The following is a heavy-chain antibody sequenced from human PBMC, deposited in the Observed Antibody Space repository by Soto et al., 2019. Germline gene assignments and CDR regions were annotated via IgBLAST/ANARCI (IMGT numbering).Heavy chain of an antibody. D-gene: IGHD3-9*01. V-gene: IGHV1-69*13. J-gene: IGHJ4*02. CDR2: IIPIFGTA. CDR1: GGTFSSYA. Sequence: SVKVSCKASGGTFSSYAISWMRQAPGQGLEWMGGIIPIFGTANYAQKFQGRVTITADESTSTAYMELSSLRSEDTAVYYCARGSHYDILTGYYNLDYWGQGTLVTVSS. CDR3: ARGSHYDILTGYYNLDY.